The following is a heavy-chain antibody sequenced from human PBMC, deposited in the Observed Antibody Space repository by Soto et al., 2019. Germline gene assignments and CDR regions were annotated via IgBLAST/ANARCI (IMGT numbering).Heavy chain of an antibody. Sequence: PGGSLRLSCAAPGFTFRSYGMHWVRQAPGKGLEWVSYISSSSSTIYYADSVKGRFTISRDNAKNSLYLQMNSLRAEDTAVYYCARFAVGATFDYWGQGTLVTVSS. CDR3: ARFAVGATFDY. D-gene: IGHD1-26*01. V-gene: IGHV3-48*01. CDR2: ISSSSSTI. J-gene: IGHJ4*02. CDR1: GFTFRSYG.